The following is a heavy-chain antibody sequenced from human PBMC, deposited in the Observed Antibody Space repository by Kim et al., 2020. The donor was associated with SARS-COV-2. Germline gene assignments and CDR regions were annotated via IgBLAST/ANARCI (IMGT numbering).Heavy chain of an antibody. Sequence: KGRFTISRDNSKNTLYLQMNSLRAEDTAVYYCARKSYYGSGSYLGGLIDYWGQGTLVTVSS. CDR3: ARKSYYGSGSYLGGLIDY. J-gene: IGHJ4*02. D-gene: IGHD3-10*01. V-gene: IGHV3-30*01.